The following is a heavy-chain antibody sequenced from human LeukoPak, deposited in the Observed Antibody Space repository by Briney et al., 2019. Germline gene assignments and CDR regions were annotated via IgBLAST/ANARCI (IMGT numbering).Heavy chain of an antibody. Sequence: GGSLRLSCAVSGLTFSSYAMRWVRQAPGKGLEWDSAISGSGGNTHYADSVKGGFTISRNNPKNTLYLQMNSLRAEDTAVYYCAKDLYCDSSATRSDDAFDIWGQGTMVTVSS. D-gene: IGHD3-22*01. CDR2: ISGSGGNT. CDR3: AKDLYCDSSATRSDDAFDI. J-gene: IGHJ3*02. CDR1: GLTFSSYA. V-gene: IGHV3-23*01.